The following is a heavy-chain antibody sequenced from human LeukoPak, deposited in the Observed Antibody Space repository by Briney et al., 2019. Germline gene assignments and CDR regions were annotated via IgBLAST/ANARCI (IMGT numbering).Heavy chain of an antibody. V-gene: IGHV1-8*02. D-gene: IGHD2-15*01. Sequence: ASVKVSCKASGYTFTSYDINWVRQATGQGLEWMGWMNPNSGNTGYAQKLQGRVTMTTDTSTSTAYMELRSLRSDDTAVYYCVVVAATLHYFGHWGQGTLVTVSS. CDR3: VVVAATLHYFGH. J-gene: IGHJ4*02. CDR2: MNPNSGNT. CDR1: GYTFTSYD.